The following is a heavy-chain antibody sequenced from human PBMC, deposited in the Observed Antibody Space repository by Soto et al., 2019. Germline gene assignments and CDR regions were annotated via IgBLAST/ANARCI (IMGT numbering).Heavy chain of an antibody. CDR3: ARAVGSCPAGY. D-gene: IGHD3-10*01. J-gene: IGHJ4*02. CDR2: IYYSGST. V-gene: IGHV4-31*03. Sequence: QVQLQESGPGLVKPSQTLSLTCTVSGGSISSGGYYWSWIRQQPGKGLEWIGYIYYSGSTYYNPSLQSRVTISVDTSKNQFSLKLSSVTAADTAVYYCARAVGSCPAGYWGQGTLVTVSS. CDR1: GGSISSGGYY.